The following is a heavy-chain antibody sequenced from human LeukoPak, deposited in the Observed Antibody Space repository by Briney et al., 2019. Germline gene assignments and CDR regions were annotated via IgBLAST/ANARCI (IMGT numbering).Heavy chain of an antibody. Sequence: SETLSLTCTVSGGSISSYYWSWIRQPPGKGLEWIGYIYYSGSTNYNPSLKSRVTISVDTSKNQFSLNLSSVTAADTAVYYCARVNINNWHSCDYWGQGTLVTVSP. D-gene: IGHD1-1*01. CDR1: GGSISSYY. CDR2: IYYSGST. J-gene: IGHJ4*02. CDR3: ARVNINNWHSCDY. V-gene: IGHV4-59*12.